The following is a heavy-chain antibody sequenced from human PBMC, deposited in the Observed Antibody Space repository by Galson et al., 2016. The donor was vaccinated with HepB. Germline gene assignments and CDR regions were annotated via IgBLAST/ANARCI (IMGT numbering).Heavy chain of an antibody. CDR3: AREDSSTGRFDP. CDR1: GDSVSTNSAA. J-gene: IGHJ5*02. CDR2: TYYRSKWYN. V-gene: IGHV6-1*01. D-gene: IGHD6-13*01. Sequence: CAISGDSVSTNSAAWSWIRQSPSRGLEWLGRTYYRSKWYNDYASSVKSRININPDTSKNQFSLHLKSVTPEDTAVYYCAREDSSTGRFDPWGQGTLVTVSS.